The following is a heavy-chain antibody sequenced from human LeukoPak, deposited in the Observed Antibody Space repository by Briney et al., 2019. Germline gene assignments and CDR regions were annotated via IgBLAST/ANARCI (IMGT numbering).Heavy chain of an antibody. CDR1: GFTFSSYQ. CDR3: ARIYSSGRGNDALDI. D-gene: IGHD6-19*01. V-gene: IGHV3-48*03. Sequence: HSGGSLRLSCAASGFTFSSYQMTWVRQAPGKGLQWVSYITSTGTTINYADSVKGRFTISRDNANNSLFLQMNSLRAEDTAVYYCARIYSSGRGNDALDIWGQGTMVSVSS. CDR2: ITSTGTTI. J-gene: IGHJ3*02.